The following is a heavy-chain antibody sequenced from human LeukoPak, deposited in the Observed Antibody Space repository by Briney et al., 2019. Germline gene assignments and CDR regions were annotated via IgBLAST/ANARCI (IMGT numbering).Heavy chain of an antibody. CDR1: GYTLTELF. D-gene: IGHD3-22*01. J-gene: IGHJ4*02. Sequence: ASVKVSCKVSGYTLTELFMDCVRQAPGKGLEWMGGFDAEDGETIYAQKFQGRVTITADESTSTAYMELSSLRSEDTAVYYCARDGGVDYYDSSGRIFDYWGQGTLVTVSS. V-gene: IGHV1-24*01. CDR2: FDAEDGET. CDR3: ARDGGVDYYDSSGRIFDY.